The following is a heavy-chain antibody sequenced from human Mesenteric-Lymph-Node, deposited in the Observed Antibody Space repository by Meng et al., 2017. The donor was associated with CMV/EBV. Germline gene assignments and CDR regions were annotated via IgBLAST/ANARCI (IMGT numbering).Heavy chain of an antibody. V-gene: IGHV4-4*02. CDR2: VYHDGNT. Sequence: LSCAVSGGSISSSNWSTWVRQPPEKGLELIGEVYHDGNTNSTPSLKSRVTISVDKSKNQFSLKLTSLTAADTGVYYCARGYFPALDFWGQGTLVTVSS. J-gene: IGHJ4*02. CDR1: GGSISSSNW. CDR3: ARGYFPALDF. D-gene: IGHD3-10*01.